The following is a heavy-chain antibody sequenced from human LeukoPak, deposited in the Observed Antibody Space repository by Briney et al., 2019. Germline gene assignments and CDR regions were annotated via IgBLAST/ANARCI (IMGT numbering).Heavy chain of an antibody. D-gene: IGHD2-21*01. Sequence: PGRSLRLSCAASGFIFSHYGMHWVRQAPGKGLEWVAVIQNDASTENFADSVKGRFTISRDNSKNTVFLQMNSLRVEDTAVYYCARELSQIVWGGLDYGGQGTLDSVSS. J-gene: IGHJ4*02. CDR1: GFIFSHYG. V-gene: IGHV3-33*05. CDR2: IQNDASTE. CDR3: ARELSQIVWGGLDY.